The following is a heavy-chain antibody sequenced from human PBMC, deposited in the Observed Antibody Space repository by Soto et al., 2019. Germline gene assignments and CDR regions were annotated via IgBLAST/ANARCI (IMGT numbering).Heavy chain of an antibody. Sequence: ASVKVSFKASGYTFTSCYIHWGRRAPGQGLEWMGIINPSGGSTSYAQKFQGRVTMTRDTSTSTVYMELSSLRSEDTAVYYCARDKDGGLYYGMDVWGQGTTVTVSS. D-gene: IGHD6-25*01. CDR3: ARDKDGGLYYGMDV. V-gene: IGHV1-46*01. CDR2: INPSGGST. CDR1: GYTFTSCY. J-gene: IGHJ6*02.